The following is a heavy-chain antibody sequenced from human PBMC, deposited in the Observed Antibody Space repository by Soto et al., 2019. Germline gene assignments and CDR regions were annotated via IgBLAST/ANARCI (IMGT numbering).Heavy chain of an antibody. CDR1: GGTFSSYA. J-gene: IGHJ4*02. CDR2: IIPSFGTA. Sequence: QVQLVQSGAEVKKPGSSVKVSCKASGGTFSSYAISWVRQAPGQGLEWRGGIIPSFGTANYAQKFQGRVTITADESTSTAYMELSSMRSEDTAVYYCARGEARFGGFDYWGQGTLVTVSS. CDR3: ARGEARFGGFDY. D-gene: IGHD3-10*01. V-gene: IGHV1-69*01.